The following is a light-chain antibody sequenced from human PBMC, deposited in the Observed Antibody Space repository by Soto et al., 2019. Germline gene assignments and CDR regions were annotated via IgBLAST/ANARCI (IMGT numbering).Light chain of an antibody. Sequence: TLSVSPGERVTLSCRASQSISSNLAWYQQKPGHTPRLLIYGASTRATGIPARFSGSGSGTEFTLTISSLQSEDFAVYYCQQYNNWPLAFGGGTKVDIK. V-gene: IGKV3-15*01. CDR1: QSISSN. CDR3: QQYNNWPLA. CDR2: GAS. J-gene: IGKJ4*01.